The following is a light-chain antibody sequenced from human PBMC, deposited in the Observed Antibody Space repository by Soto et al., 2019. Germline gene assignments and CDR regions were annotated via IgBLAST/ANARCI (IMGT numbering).Light chain of an antibody. Sequence: QSALTQPPSASGSPGQSVTISCTGTSSDVGGYNYVSWYQQHPGKAPKLMIYEVYKRPSWVPDRFSGSKSGKTASLTVSGLQAEYEANYYCTSYAGSNNFGVFGGGTKVTVL. V-gene: IGLV2-8*01. J-gene: IGLJ2*01. CDR2: EVY. CDR1: SSDVGGYNY. CDR3: TSYAGSNNFGV.